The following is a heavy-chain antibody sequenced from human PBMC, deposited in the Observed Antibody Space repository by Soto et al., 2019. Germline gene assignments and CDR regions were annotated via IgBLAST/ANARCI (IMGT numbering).Heavy chain of an antibody. CDR3: ARPLAGTGYYYYCGMDV. V-gene: IGHV4-39*01. D-gene: IGHD6-19*01. CDR1: GGSISSSSYY. Sequence: SETLSLTCTVSGGSISSSSYYWGWIRQPPGKGLEWIGSIYYSGSTYYNPSLKSRVTISVDTSKNQFSLKLSSVTAADTAVYYCARPLAGTGYYYYCGMDVWGQGTTVTVSS. CDR2: IYYSGST. J-gene: IGHJ6*02.